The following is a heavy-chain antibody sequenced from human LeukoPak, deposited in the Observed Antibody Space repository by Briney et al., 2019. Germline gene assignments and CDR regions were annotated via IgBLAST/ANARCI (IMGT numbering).Heavy chain of an antibody. J-gene: IGHJ4*02. Sequence: GGSLRLSCAASGFTVSSNYMSWVRQAPGKGLEWVSVIYSGGSTYYADSVKGRFTISRDNSKNTLYLQMNSLRAEDTAVYYCAKDLLEIDRLYYYDSSGYYPNFDYWGQGTLVTVSS. V-gene: IGHV3-66*01. CDR2: IYSGGST. CDR3: AKDLLEIDRLYYYDSSGYYPNFDY. CDR1: GFTVSSNY. D-gene: IGHD3-22*01.